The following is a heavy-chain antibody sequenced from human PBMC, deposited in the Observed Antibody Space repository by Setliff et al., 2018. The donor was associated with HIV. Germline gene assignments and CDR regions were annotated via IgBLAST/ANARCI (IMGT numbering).Heavy chain of an antibody. D-gene: IGHD3-10*01. CDR1: GFSLTSHGTG. CDR3: ARTYGSASKLDY. CDR2: IYWDDDV. Sequence: SGPTLVNPTQTLTLTCTFSGFSLTSHGTGVGWVRQSPGKALEWLGLIYWDDDVRYSPSLKSRLTITKDTSKNQVVLTMTNMGPLDTATYFCARTYGSASKLDYWGPGTLVTVSS. J-gene: IGHJ4*02. V-gene: IGHV2-5*02.